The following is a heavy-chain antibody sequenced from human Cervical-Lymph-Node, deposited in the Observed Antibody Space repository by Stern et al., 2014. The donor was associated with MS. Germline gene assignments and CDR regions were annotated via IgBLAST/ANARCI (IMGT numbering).Heavy chain of an antibody. D-gene: IGHD3-16*01. CDR3: AKEMGVFGGSLTLDY. J-gene: IGHJ4*02. CDR1: GFIFSNFG. Sequence: DQLVESGGGVVQPGRSLRLSCAASGFIFSNFGMHWVRQAPGKGLEWVAVVSYDGNEKYYADSVKGRFTISRDTSKNTVYLQLNSLRAEDTAVYHCAKEMGVFGGSLTLDYWGQGTLVTVSS. V-gene: IGHV3-30*18. CDR2: VSYDGNEK.